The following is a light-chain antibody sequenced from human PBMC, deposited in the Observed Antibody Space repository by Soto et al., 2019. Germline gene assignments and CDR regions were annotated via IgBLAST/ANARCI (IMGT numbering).Light chain of an antibody. J-gene: IGLJ2*01. CDR1: SSDVGGYNY. CDR2: DVS. Sequence: QSALTQPASVSGSPGQSITISCTGTSSDVGGYNYVSWYQQHPGKAPKLMMYDVSNRPSGVSNRFSGSKSGNTASLTISGLQAEDEAHYYCSSYTSSSTPVLFGGGTKLTVL. V-gene: IGLV2-14*03. CDR3: SSYTSSSTPVL.